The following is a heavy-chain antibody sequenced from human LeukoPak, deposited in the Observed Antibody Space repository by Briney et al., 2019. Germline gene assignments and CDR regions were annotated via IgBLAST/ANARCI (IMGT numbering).Heavy chain of an antibody. CDR1: GGYISSSSYY. V-gene: IGHV4-39*01. D-gene: IGHD5-18*01. CDR2: ISYTGST. Sequence: SETLSLTCTVSGGYISSSSYYWGSIRQPPGKGLEWIGSISYTGSTYYNPSLKSRVSISADTSKNQFSLKLSSVTAADTAIYYRARSFGYSYGLPFDYWGQGNLVTVSS. J-gene: IGHJ4*02. CDR3: ARSFGYSYGLPFDY.